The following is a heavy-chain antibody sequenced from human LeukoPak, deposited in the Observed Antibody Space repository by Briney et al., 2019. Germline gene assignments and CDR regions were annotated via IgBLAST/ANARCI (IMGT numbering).Heavy chain of an antibody. CDR2: ISSSSSTI. J-gene: IGHJ4*02. V-gene: IGHV3-11*01. CDR1: GFTFSDYY. Sequence: GGSLRLSCAASGFTFSDYYMSWIRQAPGKGLEWVSYISSSSSTIYYADSVKGRFTISRDNAKNSLYLQMNSLRAEDTAVYYCARDRSDYYYDSSGYDYWGQGTLVTVSS. CDR3: ARDRSDYYYDSSGYDY. D-gene: IGHD3-22*01.